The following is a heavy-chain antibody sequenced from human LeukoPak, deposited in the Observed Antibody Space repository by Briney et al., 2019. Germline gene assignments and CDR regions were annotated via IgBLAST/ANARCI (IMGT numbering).Heavy chain of an antibody. Sequence: SETPSLTCAVYGGSFSGYYWSWIRQPPGKGLEWIGEINHSGSTNYNPSLKSRVTISADTSKNQFSLRLGSVTAADTAVYYCATIKRGYPYGYFDFWGQGILVTVSS. V-gene: IGHV4-34*01. J-gene: IGHJ4*02. CDR1: GGSFSGYY. CDR3: ATIKRGYPYGYFDF. CDR2: INHSGST. D-gene: IGHD5-18*01.